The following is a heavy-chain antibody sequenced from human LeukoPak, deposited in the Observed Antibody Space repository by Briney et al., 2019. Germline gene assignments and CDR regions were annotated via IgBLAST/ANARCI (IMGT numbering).Heavy chain of an antibody. CDR3: ARDKGYQLADVAFDI. CDR1: GYTFTSYY. Sequence: ASVKVSCKASGYTFTSYYMHWVRQAPGQGLEWMGIINPSGGSTSYAQKFQGRVTMTRDTSTSTVYVELSSLRSEDTAVYYCARDKGYQLADVAFDIWGQGTMVTVSS. J-gene: IGHJ3*02. CDR2: INPSGGST. D-gene: IGHD2-2*01. V-gene: IGHV1-46*01.